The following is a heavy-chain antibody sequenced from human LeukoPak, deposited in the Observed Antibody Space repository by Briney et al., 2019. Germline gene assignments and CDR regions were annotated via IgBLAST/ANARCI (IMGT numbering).Heavy chain of an antibody. J-gene: IGHJ4*02. V-gene: IGHV3-21*01. Sequence: GGSLRLSCAASGFSISSSAMNWVRQAPGKGLEWVSSINNVASHIYCAGSVRGRFTISRDNAKNSVYLQMNSLRAEDTAVYYCTRDATYYLRYGYFDYWGQGTLVTVS. CDR1: GFSISSSA. CDR3: TRDATYYLRYGYFDY. D-gene: IGHD2/OR15-2a*01. CDR2: INNVASHI.